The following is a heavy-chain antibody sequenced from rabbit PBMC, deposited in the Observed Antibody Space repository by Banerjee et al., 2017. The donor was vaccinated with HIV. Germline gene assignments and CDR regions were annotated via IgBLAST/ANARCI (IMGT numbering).Heavy chain of an antibody. CDR2: IYTSSGST. CDR1: GFSLSSSYY. Sequence: QEQLVESGGGLVQPEGSLTLTCTTSGFSLSSSYYMYWVRQAPGKGLEWIGRIYTSSGSTWYASWVNGRFTISKTSSTTVTLQMTSLTAADTATYFCARGETAYGIGPLKLWGQGTLVTVS. CDR3: ARGETAYGIGPLKL. D-gene: IGHD6-1*01. J-gene: IGHJ4*01. V-gene: IGHV1S45*01.